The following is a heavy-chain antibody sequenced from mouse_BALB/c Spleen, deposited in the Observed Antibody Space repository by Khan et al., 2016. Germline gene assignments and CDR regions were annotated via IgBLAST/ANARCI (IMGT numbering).Heavy chain of an antibody. J-gene: IGHJ3*01. CDR3: ARNGNRYERTWFAY. CDR1: GYSITSDYA. CDR2: ISYSGST. D-gene: IGHD2-14*01. V-gene: IGHV3-2*02. Sequence: EVQLQESGPGLVKPSQSLSLTCTVTGYSITSDYAWNWIRQFPGNKLEWMGYISYSGSTSYNPSLKSRISITRDTSKNQFFLQLNSVTTEDTATDYCARNGNRYERTWFAYWGQGNLVTVSA.